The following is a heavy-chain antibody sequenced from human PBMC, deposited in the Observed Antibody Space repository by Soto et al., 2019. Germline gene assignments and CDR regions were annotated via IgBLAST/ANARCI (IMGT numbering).Heavy chain of an antibody. D-gene: IGHD2-8*01. V-gene: IGHV2-5*02. CDR2: IYWDDDK. J-gene: IGHJ6*02. CDR3: AHSVLRATRYPYYYYSMDI. CDR1: GFSLSTSGVG. Sequence: QITLKESGPTLVKPTQTLTLTCTFSGFSLSTSGVGVGWIRQPPGKALEWLALIYWDDDKRYSPSLKSRLTITKQTPKNQVVITMTIMDTEDTATYDCAHSVLRATRYPYYYYSMDIWGQGTTVTVSS.